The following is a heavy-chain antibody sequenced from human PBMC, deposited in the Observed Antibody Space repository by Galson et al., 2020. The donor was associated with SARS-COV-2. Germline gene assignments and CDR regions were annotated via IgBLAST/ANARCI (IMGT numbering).Heavy chain of an antibody. J-gene: IGHJ4*02. Sequence: GESLKISCAASGFSISSNYMSWVRQAPGKGLEWVSVIYSGGNTYYPDSVRGRFTISRDNSRNTLYLQMNSLRAADTAVYYCARSADGDYYYPFDYWGQGTLVAVSS. V-gene: IGHV3-53*01. D-gene: IGHD4-17*01. CDR3: ARSADGDYYYPFDY. CDR2: IYSGGNT. CDR1: GFSISSNY.